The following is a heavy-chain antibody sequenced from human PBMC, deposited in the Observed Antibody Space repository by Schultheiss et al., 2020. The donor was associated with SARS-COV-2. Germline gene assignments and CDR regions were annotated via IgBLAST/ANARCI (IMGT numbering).Heavy chain of an antibody. CDR3: AKDQLRYCSSTSCPPGD. D-gene: IGHD2-2*01. V-gene: IGHV3-23*01. Sequence: GGSLRLSCAASGFSFSSYAMSWVRQAPGKGLEWVSAISGSSASTYYSDAVKGRFTISRDNSMSTLYLQMNSLTAEDTAVYFCAKDQLRYCSSTSCPPGDWGQGTLVTVSS. J-gene: IGHJ4*02. CDR2: ISGSSAST. CDR1: GFSFSSYA.